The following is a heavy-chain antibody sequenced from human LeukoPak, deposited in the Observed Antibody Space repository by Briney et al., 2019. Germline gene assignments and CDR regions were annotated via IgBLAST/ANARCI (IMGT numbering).Heavy chain of an antibody. J-gene: IGHJ4*02. V-gene: IGHV4-4*02. CDR1: GFTFSSYSM. Sequence: GSLRLSCAASGFTFSSYSMNWVRQAPGKGLEWIGYIYHSGSTYYNPSLKSRVTISVDRSKNQFSLKLSSVTAADTAVYYCVSSHSSGWSKYPLDYWGQGTLVTVSS. CDR3: VSSHSSGWSKYPLDY. D-gene: IGHD6-19*01. CDR2: IYHSGST.